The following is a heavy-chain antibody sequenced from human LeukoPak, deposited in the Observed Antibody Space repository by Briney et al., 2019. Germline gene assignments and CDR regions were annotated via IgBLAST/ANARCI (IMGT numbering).Heavy chain of an antibody. D-gene: IGHD3-22*01. CDR2: ISSSSSYI. CDR3: AKSSIYQDYSSGYYYPAYYFDY. J-gene: IGHJ4*02. Sequence: GGSLRLSCAASGFTFSSYSMNWVRQAPGKGLEWVSSISSSSSYIYYADSVKGRFTISRDNAKNSLYLQMNSLRAEDTAVYYCAKSSIYQDYSSGYYYPAYYFDYWGQGTLVTVSS. CDR1: GFTFSSYS. V-gene: IGHV3-21*04.